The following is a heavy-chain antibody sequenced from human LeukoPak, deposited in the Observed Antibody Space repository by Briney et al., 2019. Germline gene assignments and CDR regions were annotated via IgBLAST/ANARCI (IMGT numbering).Heavy chain of an antibody. Sequence: ASVKVSCKASGYTFTSYAMHLVRQAPGQRLEWMGWINAGNGNTKYSQKFQGRVTITRDTSASRAYMGLSRLRSEDTAVYYCARDYCSSTSCYTVMDYCGHGTLVTVSS. CDR3: ARDYCSSTSCYTVMDY. CDR2: INAGNGNT. J-gene: IGHJ4*01. D-gene: IGHD2-2*02. V-gene: IGHV1-3*01. CDR1: GYTFTSYA.